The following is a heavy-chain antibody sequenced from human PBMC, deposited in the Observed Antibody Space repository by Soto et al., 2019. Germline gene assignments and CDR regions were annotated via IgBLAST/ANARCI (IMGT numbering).Heavy chain of an antibody. CDR3: ARENYYKMDV. Sequence: QVQLVESGGGLVKPGGSLRLSCAASGFIFSDYYMTWIRQSPGKGLEWISYISNSGITNYADSVKGRFTISRDNAKNSLYLQMDSLRAVDTAVYYCARENYYKMDVWGQGTTVIVSS. CDR1: GFIFSDYY. V-gene: IGHV3-11*05. J-gene: IGHJ6*02. CDR2: ISNSGIT.